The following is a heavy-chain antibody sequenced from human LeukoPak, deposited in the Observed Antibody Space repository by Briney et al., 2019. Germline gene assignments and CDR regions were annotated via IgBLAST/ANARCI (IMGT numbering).Heavy chain of an antibody. D-gene: IGHD2-2*01. Sequence: PGGSLRLSCAASGLTFSSYSMNWVRQAPGKGLEWVSSISSSSSYIYYADSVKGRFTISRDNAKNSLYLQMNSLRAEDTAVYYCARGDIVVVPAAPFDYWGQGTLVTVSS. V-gene: IGHV3-21*01. CDR2: ISSSSSYI. CDR3: ARGDIVVVPAAPFDY. J-gene: IGHJ4*02. CDR1: GLTFSSYS.